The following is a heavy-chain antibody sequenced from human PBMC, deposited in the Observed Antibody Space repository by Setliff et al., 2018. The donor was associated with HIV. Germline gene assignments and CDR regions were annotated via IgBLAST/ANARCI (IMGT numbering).Heavy chain of an antibody. V-gene: IGHV4-59*08. J-gene: IGHJ4*02. CDR2: IYYSGST. Sequence: PSETLSLTCTVSGASISSFYWSWIRQPPGKGLDWIGYIYYSGSTNYNPSLKSRVTMPVDTSKNRFSMKLNSVTAADTAVYYCARHKSQTYYFDYWGQGTLVTVSS. CDR1: GASISSFY. CDR3: ARHKSQTYYFDY.